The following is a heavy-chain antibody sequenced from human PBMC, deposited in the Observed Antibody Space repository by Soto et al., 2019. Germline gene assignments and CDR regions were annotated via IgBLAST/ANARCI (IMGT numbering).Heavy chain of an antibody. V-gene: IGHV2-5*02. CDR2: IYWDDDK. J-gene: IGHJ4*02. Sequence: QITLKESGPTLVKPTQTLTLTCTFSGLSLSTSGVSVGWIRQPPGKALEWLALIYWDDDKRYSPSLKSRLTITKDTSKNQVVLTMTNMDPVDTATYYCAHRPGGSSSYYFDYWGQGTLVTVSS. CDR3: AHRPGGSSSYYFDY. D-gene: IGHD6-6*01. CDR1: GLSLSTSGVS.